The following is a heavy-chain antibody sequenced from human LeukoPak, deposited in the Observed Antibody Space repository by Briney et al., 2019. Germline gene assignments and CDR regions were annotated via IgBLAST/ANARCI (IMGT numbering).Heavy chain of an antibody. V-gene: IGHV3-23*01. D-gene: IGHD3-10*01. J-gene: IGHJ4*02. CDR3: AKDPSSLLWFGELLPPNDY. CDR2: ISCSGCST. Sequence: AGGSLTLSCAASGFTFSSYAMSWVRQAPGKGLEWVSAISCSGCSTYYADSVKGRFTISRDNSKNTLYLQMNSLRAEDTAVYYCAKDPSSLLWFGELLPPNDYWGQGTLVTVSS. CDR1: GFTFSSYA.